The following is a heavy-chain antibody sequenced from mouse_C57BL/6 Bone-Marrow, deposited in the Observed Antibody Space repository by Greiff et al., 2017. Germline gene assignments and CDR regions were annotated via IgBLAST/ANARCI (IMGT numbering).Heavy chain of an antibody. V-gene: IGHV1-69*01. CDR1: GYTFTSYW. J-gene: IGHJ2*01. CDR3: AITAQATNYFDY. CDR2: IDPSDSYT. Sequence: QVQLQQPGAELVMPGATVKLSCKASGYTFTSYWMHWVKQRPGQGLEWIGEIDPSDSYTNYNQKFKGKSTLTVDKSSSTAYMQLSSLTSEDSAVYYGAITAQATNYFDYWGQGTTLTVSS. D-gene: IGHD3-2*02.